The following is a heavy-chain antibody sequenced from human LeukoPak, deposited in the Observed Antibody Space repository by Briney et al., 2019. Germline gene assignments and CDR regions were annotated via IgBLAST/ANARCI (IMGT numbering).Heavy chain of an antibody. Sequence: GGSLQISCQGTGYPFTSYWSGGVRPIPGKGLEWMGIIYPGDSDTINSPSFQGQVTISADKSISTAYLQWSSLKASDTAMYYCARQDYDYVWGSYRPYFDYWGQGTLVTVSS. V-gene: IGHV5-51*01. CDR2: IYPGDSDT. CDR1: GYPFTSYW. J-gene: IGHJ4*02. D-gene: IGHD3-16*02. CDR3: ARQDYDYVWGSYRPYFDY.